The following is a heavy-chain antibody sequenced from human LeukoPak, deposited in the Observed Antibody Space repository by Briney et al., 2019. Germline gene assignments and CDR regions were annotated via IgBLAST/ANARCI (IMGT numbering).Heavy chain of an antibody. D-gene: IGHD3-16*01. CDR2: ISGSGGGT. CDR1: GFTFSSYA. J-gene: IGHJ6*02. V-gene: IGHV3-23*01. Sequence: PGGSLRLSCAASGFTFSSYAMTWVRQAPGKGLEWVSGISGSGGGTYYADSVKGRFTISRDNSKNTVYLQMNSLRAEDTAVYYCAKDLISRFVWGRGTTVTVSS. CDR3: AKDLISRFV.